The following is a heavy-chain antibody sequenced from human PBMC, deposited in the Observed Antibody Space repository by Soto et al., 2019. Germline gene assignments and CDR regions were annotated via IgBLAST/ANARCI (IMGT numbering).Heavy chain of an antibody. CDR3: ARDVDRTSHLNWFDP. CDR2: IWYEGTTK. V-gene: IGHV3-33*01. D-gene: IGHD5-12*01. Sequence: QVQLVESGGGVVQPGRSLRLSCEVSGFSLSIYGMHWVRQAPGKGLEWVAVIWYEGTTKNYADSVKGRFTISRDSSKNMVYLQMDSLKVEDTAVYYCARDVDRTSHLNWFDPWGQGVMVTVSS. J-gene: IGHJ5*02. CDR1: GFSLSIYG.